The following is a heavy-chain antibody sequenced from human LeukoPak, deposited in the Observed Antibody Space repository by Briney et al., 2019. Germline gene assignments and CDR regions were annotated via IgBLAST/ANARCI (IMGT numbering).Heavy chain of an antibody. CDR3: ARATAVAGGFDP. V-gene: IGHV3-53*01. D-gene: IGHD6-19*01. Sequence: GGSLTLSCPVSGFTVSTNYMSWVRQAPGKGLAWVSVIYSGGSPYYADSVKGRFTISRDNSKNALYLQMNSLRAEDTAVYYCARATAVAGGFDPWGQGTLVTVSS. CDR1: GFTVSTNY. CDR2: IYSGGSP. J-gene: IGHJ5*02.